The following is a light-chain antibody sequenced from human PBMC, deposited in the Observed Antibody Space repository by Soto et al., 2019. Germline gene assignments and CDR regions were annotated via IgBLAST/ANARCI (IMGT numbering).Light chain of an antibody. CDR1: QSIANY. J-gene: IGKJ4*01. CDR2: AAS. Sequence: DFQMTQSPSSLSASVGDRVTITCRASQSIANYLNWYQQKPGKAPKVLIHAASSLQSGVPLRFSGSGSGTDFTLTISSLQPEDFATYYCQESISFPLTFGGGTKVEIK. V-gene: IGKV1-39*01. CDR3: QESISFPLT.